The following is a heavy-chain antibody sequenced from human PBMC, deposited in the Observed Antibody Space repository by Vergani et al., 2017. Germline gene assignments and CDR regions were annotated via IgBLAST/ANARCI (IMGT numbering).Heavy chain of an antibody. V-gene: IGHV4-39*01. J-gene: IGHJ2*01. Sequence: QMQLQESAPGLVKASETLSLTCTVSGDSIISRSYYWGWLRQPPGKGLEWIGSIYNSGNGDSSSSLKSRVTISADTSKNQSSLRLTSVTAADTAVYYCASGKYYSDSTSHFRGRYFDVWGRGTLVTVPS. CDR2: IYNSGNG. CDR1: GDSIISRSYY. D-gene: IGHD3-16*01. CDR3: ASGKYYSDSTSHFRGRYFDV.